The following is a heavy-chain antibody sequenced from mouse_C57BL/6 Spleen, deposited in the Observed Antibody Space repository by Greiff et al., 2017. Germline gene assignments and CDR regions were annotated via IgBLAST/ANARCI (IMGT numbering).Heavy chain of an antibody. CDR3: ARQRITTVVADFDY. V-gene: IGHV1-4*01. D-gene: IGHD1-1*01. CDR2: INPSSGNT. CDR1: GYTFTSYT. Sequence: QVQLQQSGAELARPGASVKMSCKASGYTFTSYTMHWVKQRPGQGLEWIGYINPSSGNTKYNQKFKDKATLTADKSSSTAYMQLSSLTSEDSAVYYCARQRITTVVADFDYWGQGTTLTVSS. J-gene: IGHJ2*01.